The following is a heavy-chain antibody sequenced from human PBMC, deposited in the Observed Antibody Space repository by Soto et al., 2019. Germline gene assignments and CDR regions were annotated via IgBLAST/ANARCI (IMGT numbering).Heavy chain of an antibody. CDR2: INHSGST. CDR3: ARAQYYDFWSGYYRLPNWFDP. CDR1: CGSFIGYY. Sequence: SETLSLTCAFYCGSFIGYYWSWIRQPPGKGLEWIGEINHSGSTNYNPSLKSRVTISVDTSKNQFSLKLSSVTAADTAVYYCARAQYYDFWSGYYRLPNWFDPWGQGTLVTVSS. D-gene: IGHD3-3*01. V-gene: IGHV4-34*01. J-gene: IGHJ5*02.